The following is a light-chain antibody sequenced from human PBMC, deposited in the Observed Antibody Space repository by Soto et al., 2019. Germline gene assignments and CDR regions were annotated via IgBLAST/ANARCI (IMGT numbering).Light chain of an antibody. CDR1: SSDVGGYNY. V-gene: IGLV2-14*01. CDR3: SSYTSSSTPV. CDR2: EVS. Sequence: QSALTQPASVSGSPGQSITISCTGTSSDVGGYNYVSWYQQHPGKAPKPMIYEVSNRPSGVSNRFSGSKSGNTASLTISGLQAEDEADYYCSSYTSSSTPVFGTGTKGTVL. J-gene: IGLJ1*01.